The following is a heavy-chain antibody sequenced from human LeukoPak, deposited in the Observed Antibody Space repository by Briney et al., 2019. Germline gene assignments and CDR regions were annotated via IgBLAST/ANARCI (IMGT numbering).Heavy chain of an antibody. CDR2: IDHSGST. CDR3: ARDPAGEESYYDSSDYYK. V-gene: IGHV4-30-2*01. CDR1: GGSINTAGYY. Sequence: SETLSLTCTVSGGSINTAGYYWSWIRQPPGKGLGWIGYIDHSGSTYYNPSLKSRVTISVDRSNNQFSLKLTSLTAADTAVYYRARDPAGEESYYDSSDYYKWGQGTLVTVSS. D-gene: IGHD3-22*01. J-gene: IGHJ4*02.